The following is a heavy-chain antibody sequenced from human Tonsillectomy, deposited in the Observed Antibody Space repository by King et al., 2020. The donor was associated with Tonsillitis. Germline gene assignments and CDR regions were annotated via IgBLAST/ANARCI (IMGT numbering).Heavy chain of an antibody. D-gene: IGHD5-12*01. CDR1: GGSISSYY. V-gene: IGHV4-59*01. Sequence: QLQESGPGLVRPSETLSLTCTVSGGSISSYYWSWIRQPPGKGLEWIGYIFYSGSTNYNPSLKSRVTISVDTSKNQFSLKLSSVTAADTAVYYCARGFPYYYVSWNSYPPGYYYYYGMDVWGQGTTATVSS. J-gene: IGHJ6*02. CDR2: IFYSGST. CDR3: ARGFPYYYVSWNSYPPGYYYYYGMDV.